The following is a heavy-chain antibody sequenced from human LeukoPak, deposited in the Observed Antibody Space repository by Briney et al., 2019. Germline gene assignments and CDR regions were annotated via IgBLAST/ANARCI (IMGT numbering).Heavy chain of an antibody. D-gene: IGHD2-15*01. CDR1: GFTFSSYG. V-gene: IGHV3-33*01. CDR3: ARRYCSGGSCYLDY. Sequence: PGGSLRLSCAASGFTFSSYGMHWVRQAPGKGLEWVAVIWYDGSNKYYADSVKGRFTISRDNPKNTLYLQMNSLRAEDTAVYYCARRYCSGGSCYLDYWGQGTLVTVSS. J-gene: IGHJ4*02. CDR2: IWYDGSNK.